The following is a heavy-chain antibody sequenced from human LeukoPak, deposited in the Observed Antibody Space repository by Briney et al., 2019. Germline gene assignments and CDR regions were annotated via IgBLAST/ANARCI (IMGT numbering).Heavy chain of an antibody. D-gene: IGHD3-3*01. CDR1: GGSISSGSYY. J-gene: IGHJ4*02. V-gene: IGHV4-61*02. CDR2: IYTSGST. CDR3: ARESGFWSGYYFDY. Sequence: SETLSLTCTVSGGSISSGSYYWSWIRQPAGKGLEWIGRIYTSGSTNYNPSLKSRVPISVDTSKNQFSLKLSSVTAADTAVYYCARESGFWSGYYFDYWGQGTLVTVSS.